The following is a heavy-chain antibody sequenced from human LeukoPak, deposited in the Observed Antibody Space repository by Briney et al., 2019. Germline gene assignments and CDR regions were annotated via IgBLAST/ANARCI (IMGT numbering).Heavy chain of an antibody. J-gene: IGHJ4*02. D-gene: IGHD6-19*01. V-gene: IGHV3-11*06. Sequence: GGSLRLSCAASGFTFSDYYMSWIRQAPGKGLEWVSYISSSSSYTNYADSVKGRFTISRDNAKNSLYLQMNSLRAEDTAVYYCARGPYSSGPSADYWGQGTLVTVSS. CDR2: ISSSSSYT. CDR3: ARGPYSSGPSADY. CDR1: GFTFSDYY.